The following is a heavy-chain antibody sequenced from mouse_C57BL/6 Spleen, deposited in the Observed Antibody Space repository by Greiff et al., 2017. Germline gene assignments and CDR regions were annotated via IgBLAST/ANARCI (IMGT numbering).Heavy chain of an antibody. Sequence: QLQQPGTELVKPGASVKLSCKASGYTFTSYWMHWVKQRPGQGLEWIGNINPSNGGTNYNEKFKSKATLTVDKSSSTAYMQLSSLTSEDSAVYYCAREVYGYEGAMDYWGQGTSVTVSS. D-gene: IGHD2-2*01. J-gene: IGHJ4*01. CDR2: INPSNGGT. CDR3: AREVYGYEGAMDY. CDR1: GYTFTSYW. V-gene: IGHV1-53*01.